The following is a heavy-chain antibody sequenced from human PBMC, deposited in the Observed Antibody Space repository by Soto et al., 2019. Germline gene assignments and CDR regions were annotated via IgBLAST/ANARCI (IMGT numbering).Heavy chain of an antibody. D-gene: IGHD1-1*01. Sequence: QLQLQESGPGLVKPSETLSLTCNASGGSITSSGSAWGWIRQSPGKGLEWIGTIDYSGNIYYIPSLKSRINISVDASKNQISLKLSSVTAADTAVYCCARHIHNPGFEYYFDSWGQGTLVTVSS. CDR1: GGSITSSGSA. CDR3: ARHIHNPGFEYYFDS. J-gene: IGHJ4*02. V-gene: IGHV4-39*01. CDR2: IDYSGNI.